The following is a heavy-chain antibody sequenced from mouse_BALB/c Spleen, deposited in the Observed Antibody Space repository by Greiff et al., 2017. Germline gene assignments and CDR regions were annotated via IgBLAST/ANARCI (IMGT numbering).Heavy chain of an antibody. CDR1: GFTFSSYY. Sequence: DVKLVESGGGLVKLGGSLKLSCAASGFTFSSYYMSWVRQTPEKRLELVAAINSNGGSTYYPDTVKGRFTISRDNAKNTLYLQMSSLKSEDTALYYCARLEPAWFAYWGQGTLVTVSA. J-gene: IGHJ3*01. CDR3: ARLEPAWFAY. V-gene: IGHV5-6-2*01. CDR2: INSNGGST.